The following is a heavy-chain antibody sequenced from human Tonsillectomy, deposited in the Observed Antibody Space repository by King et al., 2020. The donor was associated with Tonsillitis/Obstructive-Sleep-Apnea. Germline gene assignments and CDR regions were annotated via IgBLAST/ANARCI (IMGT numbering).Heavy chain of an antibody. D-gene: IGHD3-3*01. V-gene: IGHV4-39*01. CDR3: ARRGYDFWSGYSPYFDY. CDR1: GGSISSSSYY. J-gene: IGHJ4*02. CDR2: IYYSGST. Sequence: QVQLQESGPGLVKPSETLSLTCTVSGGSISSSSYYWGWIRQPPGKGLEWIGSIYYSGSTYYNPSLKSRVTISVDTSKNQFSLKLSSVTAADTAGYYCARRGYDFWSGYSPYFDYWGQGTLVTVSS.